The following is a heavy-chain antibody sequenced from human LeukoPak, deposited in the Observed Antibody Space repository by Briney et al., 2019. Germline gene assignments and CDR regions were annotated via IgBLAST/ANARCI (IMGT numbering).Heavy chain of an antibody. D-gene: IGHD4-11*01. CDR1: GGSFSGYY. V-gene: IGHV4-34*01. CDR3: ARDFLLQSEGLFDY. Sequence: SETLSLTCAVYGGSFSGYYWSWIRQPPGKGLEWIGEVERSGSTNYNPSLKSRVTISVDTSKNQFSLRLNSVTAADTAVYYCARDFLLQSEGLFDYWGQGTLVTVSS. J-gene: IGHJ4*02. CDR2: VERSGST.